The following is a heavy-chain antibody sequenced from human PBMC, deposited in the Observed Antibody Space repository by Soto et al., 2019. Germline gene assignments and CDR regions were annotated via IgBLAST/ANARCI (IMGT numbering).Heavy chain of an antibody. V-gene: IGHV3-48*01. CDR3: ARDGTRGLDFDY. CDR1: GYTFSIYN. CDR2: ISADSTVI. Sequence: EVQLVESGGGLVQPGGSLRLSCGASGYTFSIYNMHWVRQAPGRGLEWVSYISADSTVIYYEDSVKGRFTISRDNAKNSLYLQMNSLRAEDTALYYCARDGTRGLDFDYWGLGTPVTVSS. D-gene: IGHD1-1*01. J-gene: IGHJ4*02.